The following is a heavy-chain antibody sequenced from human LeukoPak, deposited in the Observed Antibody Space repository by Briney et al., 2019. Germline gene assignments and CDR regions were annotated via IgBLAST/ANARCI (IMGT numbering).Heavy chain of an antibody. CDR2: IITIFGTA. CDR3: ARGADIVATEDYYYYYMDV. D-gene: IGHD5-12*01. J-gene: IGHJ6*03. V-gene: IGHV1-69*06. Sequence: SVKVSCKASGRTFSSYAISWVRQAPGHGLEWMGRIITIFGTANYAQKFKGRVTITADKSTSTAYMELSSLRSEDTAVYYCARGADIVATEDYYYYYMDVWGKGTTVTVSS. CDR1: GRTFSSYA.